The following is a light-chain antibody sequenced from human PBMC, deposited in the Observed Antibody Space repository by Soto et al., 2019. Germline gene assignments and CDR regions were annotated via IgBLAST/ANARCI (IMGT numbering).Light chain of an antibody. CDR2: EVS. J-gene: IGLJ1*01. CDR3: SSHGGSNNFYV. Sequence: ALTQPPSASGSPGQSVTISCTGTSSDVGAYNYVSWYQQHPGKAPKLMIHEVSKRPSGVPDRFSASKSGNTASLTVSGLQAEDEADYYCSSHGGSNNFYVFGTGTKLTVL. V-gene: IGLV2-8*01. CDR1: SSDVGAYNY.